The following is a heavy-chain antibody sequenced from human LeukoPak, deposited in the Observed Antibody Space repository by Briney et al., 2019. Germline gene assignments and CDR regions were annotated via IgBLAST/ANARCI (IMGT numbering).Heavy chain of an antibody. CDR3: ARRYCSGGSCYSERGAFDI. V-gene: IGHV4-4*02. D-gene: IGHD2-15*01. CDR1: GGSISSSNW. CDR2: IFHSGST. Sequence: SETLSLTCAVSGGSISSSNWWSWVRQPPGKGLEWIGEIFHSGSTNYNPSLKSRVTMSVDKSKNQFSLKLSSVTAADTAVYYCARRYCSGGSCYSERGAFDIWGQGTMVTVSS. J-gene: IGHJ3*02.